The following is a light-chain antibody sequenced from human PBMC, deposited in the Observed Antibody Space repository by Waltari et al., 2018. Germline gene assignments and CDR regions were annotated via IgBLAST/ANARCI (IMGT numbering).Light chain of an antibody. Sequence: QSILTQPPSVSGAPGQRVTISCTGSSSNIGAGHDVHWYQEFPGTGPKLLIYGNNNRPAGVPDRFSGSKSGTSASLTITGLQAEDEAYYYCQSFDTSLSHGVVFGEGTKVTVL. CDR1: SSNIGAGHD. CDR2: GNN. V-gene: IGLV1-40*02. CDR3: QSFDTSLSHGVV. J-gene: IGLJ3*02.